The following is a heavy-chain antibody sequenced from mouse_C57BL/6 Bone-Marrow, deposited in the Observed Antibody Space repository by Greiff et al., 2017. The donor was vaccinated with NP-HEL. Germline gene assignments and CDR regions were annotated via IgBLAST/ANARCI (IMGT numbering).Heavy chain of an antibody. J-gene: IGHJ3*01. D-gene: IGHD1-1*01. CDR1: GFNIKDDY. Sequence: VQLQQSGAELVRPGASVKLSCTASGFNIKDDYMHWVKQRPEQGLEWIGWIDPENGDTEYASKFQGKATITADTSSNTAYLQLSSLTSEDTAVYYCTKWGYYGSSSFAYWGQGTLVTVSA. CDR3: TKWGYYGSSSFAY. CDR2: IDPENGDT. V-gene: IGHV14-4*01.